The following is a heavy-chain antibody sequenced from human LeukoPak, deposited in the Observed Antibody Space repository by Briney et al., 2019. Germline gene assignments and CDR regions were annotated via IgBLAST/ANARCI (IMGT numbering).Heavy chain of an antibody. V-gene: IGHV4-39*01. CDR3: ARQSGMKATYYFDY. J-gene: IGHJ4*02. Sequence: PSETLSLTCTVSGGSISSSSYYWGWIRQPPGKGLEWIGSIYYSGSTYYNPSPKSRVTISVDTSKNQFSLKLSSVTAADTAVYYCARQSGMKATYYFDYWGQGTLVTVSS. D-gene: IGHD6-13*01. CDR1: GGSISSSSYY. CDR2: IYYSGST.